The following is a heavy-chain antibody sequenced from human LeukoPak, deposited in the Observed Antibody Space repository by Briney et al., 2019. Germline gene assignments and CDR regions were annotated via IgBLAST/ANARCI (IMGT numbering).Heavy chain of an antibody. CDR2: INPSGGST. CDR3: ATWAHRPLYYGMDV. CDR1: GYTFTSYY. Sequence: GASVKVSCKASGYTFTSYYMHWVRQAPGQGLERMGIINPSGGSTIYAQKFQGRVTMTEDTSTDTAYMELSSLRSEDTAVYYCATWAHRPLYYGMDVWGQGTTVTVSS. V-gene: IGHV1-46*01. J-gene: IGHJ6*02.